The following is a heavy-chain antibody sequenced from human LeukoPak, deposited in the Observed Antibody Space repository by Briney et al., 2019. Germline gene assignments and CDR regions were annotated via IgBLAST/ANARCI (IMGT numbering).Heavy chain of an antibody. D-gene: IGHD6-19*01. CDR1: GGSFCGYY. CDR2: VNHSGST. J-gene: IGHJ6*02. CDR3: ARGLAVAGLRYYYYGMDV. V-gene: IGHV4-34*01. Sequence: SETLSLTCAVYGGSFCGYYWSWIREPPGKGLEWIGEVNHSGSTNYNPSLKSRVTISVDPSKNQFSLKLSSVTAADTAVYYCARGLAVAGLRYYYYGMDVWGQGTTVTVSS.